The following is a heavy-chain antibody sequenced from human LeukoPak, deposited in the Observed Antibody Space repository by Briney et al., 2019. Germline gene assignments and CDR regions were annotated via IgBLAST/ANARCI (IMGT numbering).Heavy chain of an antibody. J-gene: IGHJ4*02. CDR3: AKRGPGSPESGKYYFDY. D-gene: IGHD3-10*01. V-gene: IGHV3-23*01. Sequence: GGSLRLSCAASGLTFSTYGMTWVRQAPGRGLEWVSAISGSAARTFYADSVKGRFTISRDNSKNTLSLQMNSLRAEDTAVYYCAKRGPGSPESGKYYFDYWGQGTLVTVSS. CDR2: ISGSAART. CDR1: GLTFSTYG.